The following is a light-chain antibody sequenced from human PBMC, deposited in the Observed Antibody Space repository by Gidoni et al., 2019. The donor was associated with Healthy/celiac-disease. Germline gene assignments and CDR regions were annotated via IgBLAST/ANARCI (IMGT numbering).Light chain of an antibody. V-gene: IGKV1-39*01. CDR2: AAS. CDR3: QQSYSTPRT. Sequence: DIQMTQSPSSLSASVGDRVTITCRASQSISSYLNWYQQKPGKAPKLLIYAASSLQSGVPSRFSGSGSGTDFTLTISSLQPEDFATYYCQQSYSTPRTFGPWDQSGYQT. CDR1: QSISSY. J-gene: IGKJ3*01.